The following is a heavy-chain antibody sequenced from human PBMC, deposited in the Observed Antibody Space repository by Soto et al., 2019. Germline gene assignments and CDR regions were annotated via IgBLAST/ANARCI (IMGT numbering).Heavy chain of an antibody. J-gene: IGHJ3*02. CDR2: IFHTENP. D-gene: IGHD1-26*01. V-gene: IGHV4-59*01. CDR3: ARVGGAPLGAFDI. CDR1: GASITDYY. Sequence: PSETLSLTCTVSGASITDYYWTWIRQTPGRQLEWIGNIFHTENPKYDPSLTSRATLSVDTSKNQLSLRLTSVNTADTAVYYCARVGGAPLGAFDIWGQGTMVTVSS.